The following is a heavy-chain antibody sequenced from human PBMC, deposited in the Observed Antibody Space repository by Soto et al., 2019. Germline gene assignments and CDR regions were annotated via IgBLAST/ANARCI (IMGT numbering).Heavy chain of an antibody. CDR2: ISSNGGST. J-gene: IGHJ3*02. D-gene: IGHD3-16*02. Sequence: EVQLVESGGGLVQPGGSLRLSCAASGFTFSSYAMHWVRQAPGKGLEYVSAISSNGGSTYYANSVKGRFTISRDNSKNPLYLQMGSLIAEDMFVYYCARARTPNYDYIWGSYRYLDAFDIWGQGTMVTVSS. CDR3: ARARTPNYDYIWGSYRYLDAFDI. V-gene: IGHV3-64*01. CDR1: GFTFSSYA.